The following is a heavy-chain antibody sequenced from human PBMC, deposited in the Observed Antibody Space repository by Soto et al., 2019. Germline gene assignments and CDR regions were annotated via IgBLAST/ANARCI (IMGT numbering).Heavy chain of an antibody. J-gene: IGHJ6*02. D-gene: IGHD5-18*01. Sequence: GGSQRLSCAASGFTFSSYGMHWVRQAPGKGLEWVAVIWYDGSNKYYADSVKGRFTISRDNSKNTLYLQMNSLRAEDTAVYYCAREFADTAMVVTYYYGMDVWGQGTTVTVSS. V-gene: IGHV3-33*01. CDR2: IWYDGSNK. CDR1: GFTFSSYG. CDR3: AREFADTAMVVTYYYGMDV.